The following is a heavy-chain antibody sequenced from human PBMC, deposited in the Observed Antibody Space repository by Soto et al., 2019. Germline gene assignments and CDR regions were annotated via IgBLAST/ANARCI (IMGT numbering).Heavy chain of an antibody. J-gene: IGHJ6*02. D-gene: IGHD6-13*01. CDR2: ISGSGGST. CDR3: AKGSEEAAAGSYYYGMDV. V-gene: IGHV3-23*01. CDR1: GFTFSSYA. Sequence: EVQLLESGGGLVQPGGSLRLSCAASGFTFSSYAMSWVRQAPGKGLEWVSAISGSGGSTYYADSVKGRFTISRDNSKNSLYLQMNSLRDEDTAVYYCAKGSEEAAAGSYYYGMDVWGQGTTVTVSS.